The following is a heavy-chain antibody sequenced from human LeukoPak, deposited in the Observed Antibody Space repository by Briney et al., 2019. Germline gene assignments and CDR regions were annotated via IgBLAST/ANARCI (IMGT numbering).Heavy chain of an antibody. J-gene: IGHJ6*02. V-gene: IGHV4-31*03. CDR1: GGSISSSSYY. CDR3: ARGDCSSTSCSYYYYGMDV. Sequence: KPSETLSLTCTVSGGSISSSSYYWGWIRQHPGKGLEWIGYIYYSGSTYYNPSLKSRVTISVDTSKNQFSLKLSSVTAADTAVYYCARGDCSSTSCSYYYYGMDVWGQGTTVTVSS. CDR2: IYYSGST. D-gene: IGHD2-2*01.